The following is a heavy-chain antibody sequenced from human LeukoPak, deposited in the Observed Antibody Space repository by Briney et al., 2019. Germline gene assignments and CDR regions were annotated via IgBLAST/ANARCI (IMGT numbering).Heavy chain of an antibody. J-gene: IGHJ3*02. Sequence: GGSLRLSCAASGFTVSSNCMSWVRQAPGKGLEWVSVIYSGGSTYYADSVKSRFSLSPDNSKNTLYLQINTLRAEDTAVYFSARVHVTTEHAFFIWGQGAILTVSS. CDR2: IYSGGST. D-gene: IGHD4-17*01. V-gene: IGHV3-66*01. CDR3: ARVHVTTEHAFFI. CDR1: GFTVSSNC.